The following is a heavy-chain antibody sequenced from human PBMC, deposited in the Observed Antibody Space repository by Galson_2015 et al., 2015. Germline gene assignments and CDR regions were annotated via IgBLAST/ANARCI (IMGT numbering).Heavy chain of an antibody. CDR2: IYPGDSDT. D-gene: IGHD6-13*01. CDR1: GYSFTSYW. Sequence: QSGAEVKKPGESLKISCKGSGYSFTSYWIGWVRQMPGKGLEWMGIIYPGDSDTRYSPSFQGQVTISADKSISTAYLQWSSLKASDTAMYYCARWGNRGAYSSSQNGEFYYYGMDVWGQGTTVTVSS. V-gene: IGHV5-51*01. J-gene: IGHJ6*02. CDR3: ARWGNRGAYSSSQNGEFYYYGMDV.